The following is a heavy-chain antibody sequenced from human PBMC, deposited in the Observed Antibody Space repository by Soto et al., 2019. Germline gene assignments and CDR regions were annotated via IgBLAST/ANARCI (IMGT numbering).Heavy chain of an antibody. V-gene: IGHV3-30-3*01. CDR3: ARGPSLRYFDLDV. CDR1: GFTFSSYA. Sequence: GGSLRLSCAASGFTFSSYAMHWVRQAPGKGLEWVAVISYDGSNKYYADSVKGRFTISRDNSKNTLYLQMNSLRAEDTAVYYCARGPSLRYFDLDVWGQGTTVTVSS. J-gene: IGHJ6*02. D-gene: IGHD3-9*01. CDR2: ISYDGSNK.